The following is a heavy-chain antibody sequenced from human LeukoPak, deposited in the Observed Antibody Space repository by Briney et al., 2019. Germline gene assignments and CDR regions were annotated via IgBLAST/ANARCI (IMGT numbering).Heavy chain of an antibody. D-gene: IGHD1-26*01. V-gene: IGHV3-74*01. Sequence: GGSLRLSCAASGFTFSSYWMHCVRQAPGKGLVWVSRIDTDGSFTSYADSVRGRFTISRDNAKNTLYLQMSSLRAEDTAVYYCIRGTVGAPGNDYWGQGTLVTVSS. CDR3: IRGTVGAPGNDY. CDR2: IDTDGSFT. CDR1: GFTFSSYW. J-gene: IGHJ4*02.